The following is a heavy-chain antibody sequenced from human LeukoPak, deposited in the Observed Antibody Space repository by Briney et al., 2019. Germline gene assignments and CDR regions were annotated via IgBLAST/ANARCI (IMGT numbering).Heavy chain of an antibody. D-gene: IGHD3-10*01. CDR1: GYTFTGYY. J-gene: IGHJ4*02. CDR2: INPNSGGT. Sequence: ASVKVSFTASGYTFTGYYMHWVRQAPGQRLEWMGWINPNSGGTNYAQTFEVRVTMTRDTSIRTAYMKPRRLRSDDTAVYYCARVELGWESCYGSGSYIISGAYFDYWGQGTLVTVSS. CDR3: ARVELGWESCYGSGSYIISGAYFDY. V-gene: IGHV1-2*02.